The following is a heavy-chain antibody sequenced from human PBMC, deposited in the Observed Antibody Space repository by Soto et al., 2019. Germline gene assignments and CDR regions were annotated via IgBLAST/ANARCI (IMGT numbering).Heavy chain of an antibody. D-gene: IGHD3-3*01. CDR2: IIPIFHTA. V-gene: IGHV1-69*13. CDR3: ARVRYCNTTSSLFYYYQHGMDV. J-gene: IGHJ6*02. Sequence: ASVKVSCRASGDTCNSYAMSWVRRAPGQGLEWMGGIIPIFHTANYAQKFQARVTTTADESARTAYMELSGLRSEETAVYYCARVRYCNTTSSLFYYYQHGMDVWGQGTTVTVSS. CDR1: GDTCNSYA.